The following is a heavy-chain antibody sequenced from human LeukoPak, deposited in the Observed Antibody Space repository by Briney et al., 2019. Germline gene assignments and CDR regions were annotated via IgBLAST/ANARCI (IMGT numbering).Heavy chain of an antibody. J-gene: IGHJ4*02. V-gene: IGHV3-9*01. Sequence: GGTQRLFRAASVFTLEDYAMHWVPESPGKGLVWGSGISWNSCRIGYADSVKSRFTISRDNAKNSLYLQMNSLRAEYTALYYCAKDVRGSAYYPYFDYWGQGTLVTVSS. CDR3: AKDVRGSAYYPYFDY. CDR2: ISWNSCRI. D-gene: IGHD3-22*01. CDR1: VFTLEDYA.